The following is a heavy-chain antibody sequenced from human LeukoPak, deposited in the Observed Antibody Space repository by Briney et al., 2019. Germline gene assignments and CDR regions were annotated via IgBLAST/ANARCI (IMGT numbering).Heavy chain of an antibody. CDR1: GFRFVDYI. CDR2: ITRDGDTT. CDR3: TKGNWGYPFDI. J-gene: IGHJ3*02. V-gene: IGHV3-9*03. Sequence: SLRLSSVASGFRFVDYIMHSVRQGPGKGLEWVSGITRDGDTTDYADSVKGRFTISRDNAMNSLYLQMNSLTTEDMALYYCTKGNWGYPFDIWGQGTMVTVSS. D-gene: IGHD7-27*01.